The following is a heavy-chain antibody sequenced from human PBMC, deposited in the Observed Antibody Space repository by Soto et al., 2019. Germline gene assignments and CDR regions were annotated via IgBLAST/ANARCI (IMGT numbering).Heavy chain of an antibody. CDR1: RGTFSSYA. V-gene: IGHV1-69*12. CDR3: ARYRGAFDY. CDR2: IIPIFGTA. J-gene: IGHJ4*02. D-gene: IGHD1-26*01. Sequence: QVQLVQSGSEVKKPGSSVKVSCKASRGTFSSYAISWVRQAPGQGLEWMGGIIPIFGTANYAQKFQGRVTITADESTSTAYMELSSMRSDDTAVYYCARYRGAFDYWGQGTLVTVSS.